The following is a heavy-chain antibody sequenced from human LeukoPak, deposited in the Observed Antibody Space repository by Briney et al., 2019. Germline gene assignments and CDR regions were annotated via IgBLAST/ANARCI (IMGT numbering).Heavy chain of an antibody. CDR3: AKSRYSDGYYYGMDV. Sequence: GGSLRLSCAASGFTFSDYYMSWIRQAPGKGLEWVSYISSSGSTIYYADSVKGRFTISRDNSKNTLYLQMNSLRAEDTAVYYCAKSRYSDGYYYGMDVWGQGTTVTVSS. D-gene: IGHD2-15*01. CDR2: ISSSGSTI. V-gene: IGHV3-11*04. CDR1: GFTFSDYY. J-gene: IGHJ6*02.